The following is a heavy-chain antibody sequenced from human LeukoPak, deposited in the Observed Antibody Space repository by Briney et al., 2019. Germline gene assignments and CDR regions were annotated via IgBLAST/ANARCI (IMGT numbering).Heavy chain of an antibody. D-gene: IGHD6-13*01. V-gene: IGHV1-69*05. Sequence: ASVKVSCKASGGTFSSYAISWVRQAPGQGLEWMGGIIPIFGTANYAQKFQGRVTITTDESTSTAYMELSSLRSEDTAVYYCARELIEGYSSSCIDYWGQGTLVTVSS. CDR2: IIPIFGTA. CDR3: ARELIEGYSSSCIDY. CDR1: GGTFSSYA. J-gene: IGHJ4*02.